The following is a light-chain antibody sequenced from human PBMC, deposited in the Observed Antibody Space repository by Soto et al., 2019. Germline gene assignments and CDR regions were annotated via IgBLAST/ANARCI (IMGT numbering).Light chain of an antibody. CDR2: DVS. J-gene: IGLJ1*01. CDR1: NSDLGGYNY. Sequence: QSALTQPASVSGSPGQSITISCTGTNSDLGGYNYVSWYQHHPGKAPKLMIYDVSNRPSGVSNRFSGSKSGNTASLTISGLQTEDEANYYCSSYTSTNSLHVFGSGTKLTVL. CDR3: SSYTSTNSLHV. V-gene: IGLV2-14*03.